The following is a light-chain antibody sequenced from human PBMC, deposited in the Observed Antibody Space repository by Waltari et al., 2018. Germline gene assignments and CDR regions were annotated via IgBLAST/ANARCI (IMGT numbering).Light chain of an antibody. Sequence: DIQMTQSPSTLSASVGDKVTITCRASQRINNWLAWYQLKPGRTPKLLIYDVSTLDSGGPSRFSGSGSETDFTLTISSLQPDDFGTYYCQQYNSFSGSFGQGTKVEVK. CDR3: QQYNSFSGS. J-gene: IGKJ1*01. CDR1: QRINNW. V-gene: IGKV1-5*03. CDR2: DVS.